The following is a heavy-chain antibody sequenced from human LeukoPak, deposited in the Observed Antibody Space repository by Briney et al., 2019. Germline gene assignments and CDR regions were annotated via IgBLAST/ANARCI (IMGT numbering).Heavy chain of an antibody. V-gene: IGHV1-2*02. Sequence: ASVTVSCKASAYTFTVYYLHWVRQAPGQGLEWMGWIDPNNGDTNYAQRFQGRVTMTRDRSISTAYMEVSRLTPDDTAVYYCARRSRNGLDAFDIWGLGTMVTVSS. J-gene: IGHJ3*02. CDR2: IDPNNGDT. CDR3: ARRSRNGLDAFDI. CDR1: AYTFTVYY. D-gene: IGHD2-8*01.